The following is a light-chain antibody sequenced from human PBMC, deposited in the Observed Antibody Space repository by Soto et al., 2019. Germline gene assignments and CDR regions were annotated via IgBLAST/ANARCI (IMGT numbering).Light chain of an antibody. CDR1: QSVSSSY. CDR2: GAS. J-gene: IGKJ1*01. CDR3: QQYRTWPRT. Sequence: EIVLTQSPGTLSLSPGERATLSCRASQSVSSSYLAWYQQRPGQAPRLLIYGASSRATGIPDRFSGSGSGTDFTLTISGLEPEDYGVYYCQQYRTWPRTFGQGTKV. V-gene: IGKV3-20*01.